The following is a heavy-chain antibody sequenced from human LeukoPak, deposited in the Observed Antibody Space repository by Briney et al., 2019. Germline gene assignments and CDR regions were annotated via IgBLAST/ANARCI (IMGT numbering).Heavy chain of an antibody. V-gene: IGHV3-11*01. J-gene: IGHJ5*02. D-gene: IGHD3-3*01. CDR1: GFTFSGFY. CDR3: ARESGYYGLGFDP. Sequence: GGSLRLSCAASGFTFSGFYMTWIRQAPGKGLGWVSYISSSGSIIYYTDSVKGRFTISRDNAKNSLSLQMNSLRAEDTAVYYCARESGYYGLGFDPWGQGTLVTVSS. CDR2: ISSSGSII.